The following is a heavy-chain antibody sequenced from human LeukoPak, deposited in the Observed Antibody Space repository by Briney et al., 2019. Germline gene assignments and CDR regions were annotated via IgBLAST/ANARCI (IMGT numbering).Heavy chain of an antibody. Sequence: PSETLSLTCSVSGDSISSGSYYWSWIRQPAGKGLEWLGRIYTTGSTNYNPSLKSRVTISVDTSENQFSLRLSSVTAADTAVYYCAKGRYFDWSYCYFDYWGQGTLVTVSS. D-gene: IGHD3-9*01. CDR2: IYTTGST. V-gene: IGHV4-61*02. CDR3: AKGRYFDWSYCYFDY. J-gene: IGHJ4*02. CDR1: GDSISSGSYY.